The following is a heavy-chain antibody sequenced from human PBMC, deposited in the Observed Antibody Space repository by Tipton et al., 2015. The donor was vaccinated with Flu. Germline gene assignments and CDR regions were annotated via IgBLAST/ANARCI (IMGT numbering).Heavy chain of an antibody. J-gene: IGHJ4*03. D-gene: IGHD3-3*01. CDR2: ISNSGTAM. CDR1: GFTFSSYE. Sequence: SLRLSCAASGFTFSSYEMNWVRQAPGKGLEWVSYISNSGTAMNYADSVKGRFTISRDNPQNSLYLHMNNLRAVDTATYYCATYDFWSCFYYGNGGDGWGQGTFVPVSS. CDR3: ATYDFWSCFYYGNGGDG. V-gene: IGHV3-48*03.